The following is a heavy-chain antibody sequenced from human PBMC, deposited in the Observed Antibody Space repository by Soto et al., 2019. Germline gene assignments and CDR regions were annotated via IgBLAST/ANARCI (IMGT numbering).Heavy chain of an antibody. CDR2: IYYSGST. D-gene: IGHD1-26*01. CDR3: ASTEEGAGLYFDY. CDR1: GGSISSYY. Sequence: PSETLSLTCTVSGGSISSYYWSWIRQPPGKGLEWIGYIYYSGSTNYNPSLKSRVTITVDTSKNQFSLKLSSVTAADTAVYYCASTEEGAGLYFDYWGQGTLVTVSS. V-gene: IGHV4-59*08. J-gene: IGHJ4*02.